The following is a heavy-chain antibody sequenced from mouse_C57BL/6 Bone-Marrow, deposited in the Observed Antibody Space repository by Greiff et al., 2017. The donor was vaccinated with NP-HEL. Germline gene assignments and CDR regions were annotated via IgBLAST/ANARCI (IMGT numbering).Heavy chain of an antibody. J-gene: IGHJ2*01. CDR2: IDPENGDT. CDR1: GFNIKDDY. CDR3: TTANWDTDY. V-gene: IGHV14-4*01. Sequence: VQLQQSGAELVRPGASVKLSCTASGFNIKDDYMHWVKQRPEQGLEWIGWIDPENGDTEYASKFQGKATITADTSSNTAYLQLSSLTSEDTAVYYCTTANWDTDYWGQGTTLIVSS. D-gene: IGHD4-1*01.